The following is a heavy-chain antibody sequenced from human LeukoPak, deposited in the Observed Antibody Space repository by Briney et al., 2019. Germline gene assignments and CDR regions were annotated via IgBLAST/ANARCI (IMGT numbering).Heavy chain of an antibody. CDR2: INPNSGGT. CDR1: GYTFTGYY. CDR3: ARLSSIAAAVGY. J-gene: IGHJ4*02. Sequence: ASVKVSCKASGYTFTGYYMHWVRQAPGQGLEWMGWINPNSGGTNYAQKFQGRVTMTRDTSISTAYMELSRLRSDDTAVYYCARLSSIAAAVGYWGQGTLVTVSS. V-gene: IGHV1-2*02. D-gene: IGHD6-13*01.